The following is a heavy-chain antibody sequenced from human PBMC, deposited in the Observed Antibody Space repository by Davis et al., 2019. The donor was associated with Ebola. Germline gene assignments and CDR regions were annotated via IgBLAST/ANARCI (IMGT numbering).Heavy chain of an antibody. CDR3: ARDHGTTADAFDI. CDR1: VYTFTGYY. J-gene: IGHJ3*02. D-gene: IGHD4-17*01. CDR2: INPNSGGT. Sequence: SVTVSCKASVYTFTGYYMHWVRQAPGQGLEWMGWINPNSGGTNYAQKFQGWVTMTRDTSISTAYMELRSLRSDDTAVYYCARDHGTTADAFDIWGQGTMVTVSS. V-gene: IGHV1-2*04.